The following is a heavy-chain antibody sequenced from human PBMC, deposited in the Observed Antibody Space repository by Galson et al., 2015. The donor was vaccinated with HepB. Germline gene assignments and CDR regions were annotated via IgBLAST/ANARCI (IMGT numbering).Heavy chain of an antibody. CDR2: ISYDGSNK. CDR3: ARGAAADEKYYYYGMDV. D-gene: IGHD6-13*01. J-gene: IGHJ6*02. V-gene: IGHV3-30-3*01. CDR1: GFTFSSYA. Sequence: SLRLSCAASGFTFSSYAMHWVRQAPGKGLEWVAVISYDGSNKYYADSVKGRFTISRDNPKNTLYLQMNSLRAEDTAVYYCARGAAADEKYYYYGMDVWGQGTTVTVSS.